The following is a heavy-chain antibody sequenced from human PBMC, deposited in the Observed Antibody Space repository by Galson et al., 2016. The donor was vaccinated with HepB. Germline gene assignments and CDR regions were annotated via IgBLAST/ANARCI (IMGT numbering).Heavy chain of an antibody. CDR2: ISSYNNYT. J-gene: IGHJ4*02. V-gene: IGHV1-18*01. D-gene: IGHD2-8*01. Sequence: SVKVSCKASGYTMTYYGISWVRQAPGQGLEWMGWISSYNNYTKIAQKFQGRVTMTTDTSTTTAYMELRSLRSDDTAFYYCARLYCTNGECYGDLDYWGQGTLVTVSS. CDR1: GYTMTYYG. CDR3: ARLYCTNGECYGDLDY.